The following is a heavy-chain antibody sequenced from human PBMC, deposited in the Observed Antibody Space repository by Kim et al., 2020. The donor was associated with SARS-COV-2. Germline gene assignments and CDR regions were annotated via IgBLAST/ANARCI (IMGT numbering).Heavy chain of an antibody. V-gene: IGHV3-73*01. Sequence: GGSLRLSCAASGFTFSGSAMHWVRQASGKGLEWVGRIRSKPNSYATEYAAPVKGRFTISRDDSKNTAYLQMNNLKTEDTAVYSCTCVPGTTLAFWDAFDFWGQGTMVTVSS. J-gene: IGHJ3*01. D-gene: IGHD1-1*01. CDR3: TCVPGTTLAFWDAFDF. CDR1: GFTFSGSA. CDR2: IRSKPNSYAT.